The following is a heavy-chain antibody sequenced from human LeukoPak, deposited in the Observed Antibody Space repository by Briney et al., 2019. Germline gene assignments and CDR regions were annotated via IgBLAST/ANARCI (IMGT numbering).Heavy chain of an antibody. CDR1: GFTFSSYA. CDR3: ASGVVPIRTTIDY. Sequence: GGSLRLSCAASGFTFSSYAMSWVRQAPGKGLEWVSAISGSGGSTYYADSVKGRFTISRDNSKNTLYLQMNSLRAEDTAVYYCASGVVPIRTTIDYWGQGTLVTVSS. D-gene: IGHD2-2*01. V-gene: IGHV3-23*01. J-gene: IGHJ4*02. CDR2: ISGSGGST.